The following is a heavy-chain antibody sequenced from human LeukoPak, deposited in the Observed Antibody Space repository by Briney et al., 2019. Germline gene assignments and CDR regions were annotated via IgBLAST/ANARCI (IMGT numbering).Heavy chain of an antibody. V-gene: IGHV3-30*18. Sequence: SCKASGYTFTTYYMHWVRQAPGKGLEWVAVISYDGSNKYYADSVKGRFTISRDNSKNTLYLQMNSLRAEDTAVYYCAKGRHYYGSGSLLFDYWGQGTLVTVSS. J-gene: IGHJ4*02. CDR2: ISYDGSNK. CDR1: GYTFTTYY. CDR3: AKGRHYYGSGSLLFDY. D-gene: IGHD3-10*01.